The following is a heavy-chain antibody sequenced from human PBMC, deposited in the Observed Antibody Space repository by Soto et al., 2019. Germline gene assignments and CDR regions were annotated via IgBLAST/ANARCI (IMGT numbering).Heavy chain of an antibody. CDR1: GGSFSDYY. CDR2: INHSGST. J-gene: IGHJ2*01. V-gene: IGHV4-34*01. Sequence: QVRLQQWGAGLLKPSETLPLTCAVYGGSFSDYYWSWIRQPPGKGLEWIGEINHSGSTNYNPSLKSRVTISVDPSKNQFSLKLNSVTAAATAVYYCAREVPSRYFDLWGRGTPVTVSS. CDR3: AREVPSRYFDL. D-gene: IGHD3-10*01.